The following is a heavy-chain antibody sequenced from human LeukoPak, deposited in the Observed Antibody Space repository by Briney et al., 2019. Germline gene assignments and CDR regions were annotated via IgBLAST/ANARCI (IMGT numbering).Heavy chain of an antibody. CDR3: ARGSVAGEYDY. CDR1: GFTFSSYS. J-gene: IGHJ4*02. CDR2: IYYSGST. V-gene: IGHV4-59*01. D-gene: IGHD2-15*01. Sequence: GSLRRSCAASGFTFSSYSMNWVRQPPGKGLEWIGYIYYSGSTNYNPSLKSRVTISVDTSKNQFSLKLSSVTAADTAVYYCARGSVAGEYDYWGQGTLVTVSS.